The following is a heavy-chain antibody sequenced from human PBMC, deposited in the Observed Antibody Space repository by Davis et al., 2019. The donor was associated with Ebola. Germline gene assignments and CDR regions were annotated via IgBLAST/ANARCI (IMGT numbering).Heavy chain of an antibody. CDR3: ASNRDTAMPLGAFDI. D-gene: IGHD5-18*01. V-gene: IGHV1-46*01. CDR2: INPSGGST. CDR1: GYTFTSYY. J-gene: IGHJ3*02. Sequence: AASVKVSCKASGYTFTSYYMHWVRQAPGQGLEWMGIINPSGGSTSYAQKFQGRVTMTRDTSTSTVYMELSSLRSEDTAVYYCASNRDTAMPLGAFDIWGQGTMVTVSS.